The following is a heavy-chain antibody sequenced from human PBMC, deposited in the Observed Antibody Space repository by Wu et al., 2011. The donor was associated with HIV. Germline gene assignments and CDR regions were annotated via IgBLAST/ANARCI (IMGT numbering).Heavy chain of an antibody. CDR2: IIPMFGTA. CDR3: ARDFGGDEDS. D-gene: IGHD2-21*01. CDR1: GGTFNSYG. J-gene: IGHJ4*02. V-gene: IGHV1-69*14. Sequence: QVQLVQSGAEAKKPGSSAKVSCKASGGTFNSYGISWVRQAPGQGLEWMGGIIPMFGTAKYAQKFQGRVTITADKSTSTAYMELSSLRSEDTAVYYCARDFGGDEDSWGQGTLVTVSS.